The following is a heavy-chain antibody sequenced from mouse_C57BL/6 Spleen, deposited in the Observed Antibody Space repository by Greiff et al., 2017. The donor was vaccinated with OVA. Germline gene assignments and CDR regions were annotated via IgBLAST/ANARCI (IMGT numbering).Heavy chain of an antibody. Sequence: EVKLQESGPGLVKPSQSLSLTCSVTGYSITSGYYWNWIRQFPGNKLEWMGYISYDGSNNYNPSLKNRISITRDTSKNQFFLKLNSVTTEDTATYYCARDRLRSLDYWGQGTTLTVSS. J-gene: IGHJ2*01. CDR3: ARDRLRSLDY. D-gene: IGHD1-1*01. CDR2: ISYDGSN. CDR1: GYSITSGYY. V-gene: IGHV3-6*01.